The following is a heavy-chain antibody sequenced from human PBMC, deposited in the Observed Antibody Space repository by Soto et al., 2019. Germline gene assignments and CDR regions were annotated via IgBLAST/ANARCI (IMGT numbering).Heavy chain of an antibody. V-gene: IGHV3-23*01. J-gene: IGHJ4*02. Sequence: GGSLRLSCAGSGFTFSTYSMNWVRQAPGKGLEWVSGIYGNGAGIFYAESVKGRFTISRDNSKNILYLQMNSLRAEDTAVYYCAKDARVDGYWDFDLWGQGILVTVSS. CDR1: GFTFSTYS. D-gene: IGHD5-12*01. CDR3: AKDARVDGYWDFDL. CDR2: IYGNGAGI.